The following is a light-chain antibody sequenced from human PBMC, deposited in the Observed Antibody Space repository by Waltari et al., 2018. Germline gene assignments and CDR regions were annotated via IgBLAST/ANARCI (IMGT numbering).Light chain of an antibody. CDR3: SSYAGSNNLGV. Sequence: QSALTQPPSASGSPGQSVTISCTGTSSDVGGYNYVSWYQQHPGKAPKLLIYEVSKRPSGVPDRFSGSNAASTPSLPVSGLQAKDEADYYCSSYAGSNNLGVFGTGTKVTVL. V-gene: IGLV2-8*01. CDR1: SSDVGGYNY. CDR2: EVS. J-gene: IGLJ1*01.